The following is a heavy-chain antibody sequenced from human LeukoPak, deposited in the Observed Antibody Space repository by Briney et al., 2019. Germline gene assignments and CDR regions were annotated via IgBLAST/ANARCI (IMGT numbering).Heavy chain of an antibody. Sequence: GESLRLSCAASGFTSSSYWMNWVRQAPGKGLEWVAFIRYDGSNKYYADSVKGRFTISRDNSKSTLYLQMNSLRAEDTAVYYCAKDPSYYYDSSGYYSDYWGQGTLVTVSS. CDR2: IRYDGSNK. V-gene: IGHV3-30*02. CDR3: AKDPSYYYDSSGYYSDY. D-gene: IGHD3-22*01. CDR1: GFTSSSYW. J-gene: IGHJ4*02.